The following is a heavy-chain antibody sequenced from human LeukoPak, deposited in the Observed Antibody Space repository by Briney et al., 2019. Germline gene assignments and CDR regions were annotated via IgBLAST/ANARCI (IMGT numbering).Heavy chain of an antibody. D-gene: IGHD3-3*01. V-gene: IGHV5-51*01. Sequence: PGGSLRLSCKGSGYSFTSYWIGWVRQMPGKGLEWMGIIYPGDSDNRYSPSFQGQVTISADKSISTAYLQWSSLKASDTAMYYCARSGFSIFGVVNQFDPWGQGTLVTVSS. CDR2: IYPGDSDN. CDR1: GYSFTSYW. J-gene: IGHJ5*02. CDR3: ARSGFSIFGVVNQFDP.